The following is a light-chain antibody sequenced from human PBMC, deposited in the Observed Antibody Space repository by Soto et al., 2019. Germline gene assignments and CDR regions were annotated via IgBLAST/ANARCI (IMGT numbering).Light chain of an antibody. CDR1: QSISSW. CDR3: QQYESFSPYT. Sequence: IQMTQSPSTLSASVGDRVTITCRASQSISSWLAWYQQKPGKAPKLLIYDASSLESGVPSRFSGSGSGTEFTLTISSLQPDDFGTYYCQQYESFSPYTFGRGTRLEIK. CDR2: DAS. V-gene: IGKV1-5*01. J-gene: IGKJ5*01.